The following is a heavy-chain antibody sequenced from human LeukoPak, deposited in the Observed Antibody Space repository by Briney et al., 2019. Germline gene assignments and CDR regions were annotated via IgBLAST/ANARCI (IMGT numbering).Heavy chain of an antibody. CDR3: AKVVGPLHPPGLCFDY. Sequence: GGSLRLSCAASGFTFSSYAMSWVRQAPGKGLEWVSAISGSGGSTYYADSVKGRFTISRDNSKSTLYLQMNSLRAEDTAVYYCAKVVGPLHPPGLCFDYWGQGTLVTVSS. CDR2: ISGSGGST. CDR1: GFTFSSYA. J-gene: IGHJ4*02. V-gene: IGHV3-23*01. D-gene: IGHD1-26*01.